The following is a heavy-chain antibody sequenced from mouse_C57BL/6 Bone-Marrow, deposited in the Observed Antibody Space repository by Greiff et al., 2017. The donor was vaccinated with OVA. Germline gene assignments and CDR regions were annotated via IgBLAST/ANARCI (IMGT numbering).Heavy chain of an antibody. CDR2: ILPGSGST. D-gene: IGHD1-1*01. Sequence: VQLQQSGAELMKPGASVKLSCKATGYTFTGYWIEWVKQRPGPGLEWIGEILPGSGSTHYNEKFKGKATFTAATSSNTAYMQLSSLTPEDSAIYDCARVACYGSPFAYWGQGTLVTVSA. V-gene: IGHV1-9*01. J-gene: IGHJ3*01. CDR1: GYTFTGYW. CDR3: ARVACYGSPFAY.